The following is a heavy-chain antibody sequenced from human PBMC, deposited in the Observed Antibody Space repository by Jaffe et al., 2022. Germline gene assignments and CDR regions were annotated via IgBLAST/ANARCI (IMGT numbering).Heavy chain of an antibody. CDR2: INPNSGGT. D-gene: IGHD2-2*01. J-gene: IGHJ4*02. CDR1: GYTFTGYY. CDR3: AREGEDIVVVPAAMPGDPFSVGVDY. Sequence: QVQLVQSGAEVKKPGASVKVSCKASGYTFTGYYMHWVRQAPGQGLEWMGWINPNSGGTNYAQKFQGRVTMTRDTSISTAYMELSRLRSDDTAVYYCAREGEDIVVVPAAMPGDPFSVGVDYWGQGTLVTVSS. V-gene: IGHV1-2*02.